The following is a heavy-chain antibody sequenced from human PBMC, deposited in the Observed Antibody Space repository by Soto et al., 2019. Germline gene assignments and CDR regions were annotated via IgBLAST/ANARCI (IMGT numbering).Heavy chain of an antibody. CDR2: SHPTVRA. CDR1: GGSISGHF. Sequence: QVQLQESGPGLVKPSETLSLSCNVSGGSISGHFWSWIRRPLGKGLEWIGYSHPTVRALYNPSLKRRVTMSLDMPKNLFSLKLTSVTAADSGVYYCTRGLSTGYERLNVFDVWGHGTMVTVSS. CDR3: TRGLSTGYERLNVFDV. V-gene: IGHV4-59*11. D-gene: IGHD3-16*01. J-gene: IGHJ3*01.